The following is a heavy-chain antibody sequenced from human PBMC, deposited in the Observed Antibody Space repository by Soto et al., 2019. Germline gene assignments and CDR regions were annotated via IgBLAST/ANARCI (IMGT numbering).Heavy chain of an antibody. Sequence: QVQLVQSGAEVRKPGASVTVSCRSSGDSFNDYYIQGVRGAPRRGLEWMGWINPNGGVTKYAQKFQGWVSMTRDTSIRTVYMQLSRLRSDDTAVYYCARESGGATATLDYYYFYMDVWGTGTTVTVSS. V-gene: IGHV1-2*04. CDR3: ARESGGATATLDYYYFYMDV. D-gene: IGHD5-12*01. CDR1: GDSFNDYY. J-gene: IGHJ6*03. CDR2: INPNGGVT.